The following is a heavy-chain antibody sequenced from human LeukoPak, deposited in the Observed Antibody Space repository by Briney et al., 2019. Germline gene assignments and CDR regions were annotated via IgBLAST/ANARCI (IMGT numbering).Heavy chain of an antibody. CDR3: ARLPSLDGSGRYGSDC. J-gene: IGHJ4*02. D-gene: IGHD3-10*01. V-gene: IGHV3-66*01. CDR1: GFTVSNNF. Sequence: GGSLGLSCAVSGFTVSNNFMNWVRQAPGKGLEWVSVTHSDGTTYFADSVQGRFTISRDNSKNTLYLQMNSLRDEDTALYYCARLPSLDGSGRYGSDCWGQGSLVSVCS. CDR2: THSDGTT.